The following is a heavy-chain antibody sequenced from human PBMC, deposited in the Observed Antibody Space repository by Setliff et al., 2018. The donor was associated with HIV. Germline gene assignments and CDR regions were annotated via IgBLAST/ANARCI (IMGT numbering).Heavy chain of an antibody. CDR1: GYTFLNYD. Sequence: KVSCKASGYTFLNYDINWLRQAPGQGLEWMGRLTPHSGDTISADRFQGRLVMTTNTSTTTAFMELSSLRSDDTALYFCARGWGLWFGQLSILPLDPWGQGTLVTVSS. CDR2: LTPHSGDT. J-gene: IGHJ5*02. V-gene: IGHV1-8*01. CDR3: ARGWGLWFGQLSILPLDP. D-gene: IGHD3-10*01.